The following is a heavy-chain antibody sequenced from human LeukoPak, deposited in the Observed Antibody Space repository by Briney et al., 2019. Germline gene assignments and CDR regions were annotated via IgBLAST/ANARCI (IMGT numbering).Heavy chain of an antibody. CDR1: GGSISSGSYH. V-gene: IGHV4-61*02. Sequence: SQTLSLTCTVSGGSISSGSYHWSWIRQPAGKGLEWIGRIYSSGSTNYNPSLKSRVTISLDTSKNQFSLKLSSVTAADTAVYYCARGVIAAGGNDFDYWGQGTLVTVSS. J-gene: IGHJ4*02. D-gene: IGHD6-13*01. CDR3: ARGVIAAGGNDFDY. CDR2: IYSSGST.